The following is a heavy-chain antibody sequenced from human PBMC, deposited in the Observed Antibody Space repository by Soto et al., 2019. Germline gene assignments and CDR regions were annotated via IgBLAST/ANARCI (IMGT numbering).Heavy chain of an antibody. J-gene: IGHJ4*02. CDR2: VHYTGNT. Sequence: QVHLQESGPGLVKPSETLSLTCSVSGVSISPYYWTWIRQPPGKGLEWIGYVHYTGNTNYNPSLKSRVTISVDTSKNHFSLKLISVTAADTAVYYCARSEGYKWHYFDYWGQGSLVTVSS. D-gene: IGHD1-20*01. V-gene: IGHV4-59*01. CDR1: GVSISPYY. CDR3: ARSEGYKWHYFDY.